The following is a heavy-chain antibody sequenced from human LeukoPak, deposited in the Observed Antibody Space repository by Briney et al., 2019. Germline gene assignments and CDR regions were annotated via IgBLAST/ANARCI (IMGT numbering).Heavy chain of an antibody. J-gene: IGHJ4*02. D-gene: IGHD3-16*01. CDR1: GGSISSSSYY. CDR3: AGLLYYDYVIFDR. CDR2: IYYSGST. Sequence: PSETLSLTCTVSGGSISSSSYYWGWIRQPPGKGLEWIGSIYYSGSTYYNPSLKSRVTISVDTSKNRFSLRLNSVTAADTAVYYCAGLLYYDYVIFDRWGQGTLVTVSS. V-gene: IGHV4-39*01.